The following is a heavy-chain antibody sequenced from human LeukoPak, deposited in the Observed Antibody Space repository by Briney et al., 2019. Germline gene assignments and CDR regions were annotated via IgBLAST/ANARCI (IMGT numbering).Heavy chain of an antibody. D-gene: IGHD3-3*01. CDR2: IYYSGST. Sequence: SETLSLTCTVSGGSISSYYWSGIRQPPGEGLEWIGYIYYSGSTNYNPSLKSRVTISVDTSKNQFSLKLSSVTAADTAVYYCARDRRDDFWSGYSDYWGQGTLVTVSS. CDR3: ARDRRDDFWSGYSDY. J-gene: IGHJ4*02. CDR1: GGSISSYY. V-gene: IGHV4-59*01.